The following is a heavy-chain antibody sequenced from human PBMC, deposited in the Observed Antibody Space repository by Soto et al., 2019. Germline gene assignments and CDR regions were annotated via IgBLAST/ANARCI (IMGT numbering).Heavy chain of an antibody. J-gene: IGHJ5*02. CDR3: ARERSAAGTGGFDP. V-gene: IGHV1-8*01. D-gene: IGHD6-13*01. CDR2: MNPNSGNT. Sequence: QVQLVQSGAEVKKPGASVKVSCKASGYTFTSYDINWVRQATGQGLEWMGWMNPNSGNTGYAQKFQDRVTMTRNTSISTAYMDLSSLRSEDTAVYYCARERSAAGTGGFDPWGQGTLVTVSS. CDR1: GYTFTSYD.